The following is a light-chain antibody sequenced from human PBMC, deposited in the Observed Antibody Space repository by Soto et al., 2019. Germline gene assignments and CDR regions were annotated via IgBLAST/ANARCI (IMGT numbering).Light chain of an antibody. CDR1: SSDVGGYDY. CDR2: DVS. CDR3: GSYTSNLLYV. J-gene: IGLJ1*01. V-gene: IGLV2-14*03. Sequence: QSALTQPASVSGSPGQSITISCSGSSSDVGGYDYVSWYQHHPGKVPKLLIYDVSNRPSGVSTRFSGSRSGNTASLTISGLRSEDEADYYCGSYTSNLLYVFGTGTKLTVL.